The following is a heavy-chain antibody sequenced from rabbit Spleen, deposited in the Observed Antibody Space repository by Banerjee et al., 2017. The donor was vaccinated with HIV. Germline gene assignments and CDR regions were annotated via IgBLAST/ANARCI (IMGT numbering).Heavy chain of an antibody. J-gene: IGHJ6*01. CDR1: GVPFSSNYY. Sequence: QSLEESGGGLVKPGGTLTLTCTASGVPFSSNYYMCWVRQAPGKGLEWIACIDSGSSGFTYFASWAKGRFTISKTSSTTVTLQMTSLTAADTATYFCARDSGSSFSSYGMDLWGPGTLVTVS. CDR2: IDSGSSGFT. CDR3: ARDSGSSFSSYGMDL. D-gene: IGHD8-1*01. V-gene: IGHV1S40*01.